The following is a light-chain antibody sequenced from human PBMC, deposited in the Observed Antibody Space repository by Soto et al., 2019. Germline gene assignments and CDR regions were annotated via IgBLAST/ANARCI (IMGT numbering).Light chain of an antibody. V-gene: IGLV1-40*01. Sequence: QSVLTQPPSVSGAPGQRVTISCTGSSSNIGAGYDVHWYQQLPGRAPKLLIYGNTNRPSGVPDRFSGSKSGTSASLAITGXXXEXXAXYYCLSXXXXXXXVFGXGT. CDR3: LSXXXXXXXV. CDR2: GNT. CDR1: SSNIGAGYD. J-gene: IGLJ2*01.